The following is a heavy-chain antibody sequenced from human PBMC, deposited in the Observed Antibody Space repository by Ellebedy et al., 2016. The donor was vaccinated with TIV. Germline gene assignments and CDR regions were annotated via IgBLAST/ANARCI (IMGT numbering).Heavy chain of an antibody. V-gene: IGHV1-69*13. CDR3: ARGRASGQYYYYGMDV. CDR2: IIPIFGTA. CDR1: GGTFSSYA. D-gene: IGHD3-3*01. J-gene: IGHJ6*02. Sequence: SVKVSXKASGGTFSSYAISWVRQAPGQGLEWMGGIIPIFGTANYAQKFQGRVTITADESTSTAYMELSSLRSEDTAVYYCARGRASGQYYYYGMDVWGQGTTVTVSS.